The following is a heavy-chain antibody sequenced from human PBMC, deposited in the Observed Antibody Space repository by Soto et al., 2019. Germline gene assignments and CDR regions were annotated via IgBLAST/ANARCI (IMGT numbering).Heavy chain of an antibody. V-gene: IGHV4-4*02. J-gene: IGHJ5*02. CDR3: AREIVTAGGNNYFDP. Sequence: SETLSLTCGVSGGTVASNHWWSWGRQSPGRGLEGIGNVYHTGDTNFDPSLQSRVTFSVDKSNNQFSLRLTSVTAADTAVYFCAREIVTAGGNNYFDPWGPGTLVTVSS. CDR2: VYHTGDT. D-gene: IGHD3-16*01. CDR1: GGTVASNHW.